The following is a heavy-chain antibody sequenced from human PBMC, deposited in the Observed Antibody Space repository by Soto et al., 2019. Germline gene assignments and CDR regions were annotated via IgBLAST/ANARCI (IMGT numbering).Heavy chain of an antibody. J-gene: IGHJ4*02. Sequence: GGSLRLSCAASGFTFSNYAMIWVRQAPGKGLEWVSGISGSGDSTYYADSVKGRCTISRDNSKNTVYLQMNSLRAEDTAVYYCAKDLHVGYCSGYSCRAHFDYWGQGTQVTVSS. CDR2: ISGSGDST. V-gene: IGHV3-23*01. CDR1: GFTFSNYA. CDR3: AKDLHVGYCSGYSCRAHFDY. D-gene: IGHD2-15*01.